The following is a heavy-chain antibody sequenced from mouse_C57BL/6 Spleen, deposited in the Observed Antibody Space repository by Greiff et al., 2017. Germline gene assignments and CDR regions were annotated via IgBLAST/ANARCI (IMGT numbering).Heavy chain of an antibody. J-gene: IGHJ3*01. CDR3: ARLYDYDEGFAY. V-gene: IGHV5-17*01. Sequence: EVNLVESGGGLVKPGGSLKLSCAASGFTFSDYGMHWVRQAPEKGLEWVAYISSGSSTIYYADTVKGRFTISRDNAKNTLFLQMTSLRSEDTAMYYCARLYDYDEGFAYWGQGTLVTVAA. CDR2: ISSGSSTI. CDR1: GFTFSDYG. D-gene: IGHD2-4*01.